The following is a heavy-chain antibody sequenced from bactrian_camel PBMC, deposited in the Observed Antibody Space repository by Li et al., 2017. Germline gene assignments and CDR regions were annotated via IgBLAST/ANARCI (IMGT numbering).Heavy chain of an antibody. Sequence: HVQLVESGGDLVRPGGSLRLSCTASGFIFGAYGMAWIRQGPGRGLEWISNIYSDSSNSYYADSVKGRFTTSRDNAKNTMYLQMNDLKPEDTAMCYCAGGWIVWEQRWDQYQYRWWGPGTQVTVS. CDR3: AGGWIVWEQRWDQYQYRW. J-gene: IGHJ4*01. D-gene: IGHD1*01. CDR2: IYSDSSNS. V-gene: IGHV3-2*01. CDR1: GFIFGAYG.